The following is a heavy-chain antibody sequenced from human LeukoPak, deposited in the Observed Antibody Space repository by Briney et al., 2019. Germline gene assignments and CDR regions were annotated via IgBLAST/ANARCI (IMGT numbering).Heavy chain of an antibody. V-gene: IGHV3-7*01. Sequence: GGSLRLSCVASGFTFSNYWMSWVRQAPGKGLECVANIKEDGSEKYYVDSVKGRFTISRDNAKNSLYLQMNSLRAEDTAVYYCARGSDSSSWYYYMDVWGKGTTVTVSS. D-gene: IGHD6-13*01. CDR1: GFTFSNYW. CDR2: IKEDGSEK. J-gene: IGHJ6*03. CDR3: ARGSDSSSWYYYMDV.